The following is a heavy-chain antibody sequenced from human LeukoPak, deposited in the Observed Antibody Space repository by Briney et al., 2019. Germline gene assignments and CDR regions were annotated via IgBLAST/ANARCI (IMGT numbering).Heavy chain of an antibody. J-gene: IGHJ4*02. CDR1: GYTFTGYY. CDR2: INPKSGGT. D-gene: IGHD4-23*01. V-gene: IGHV1-2*02. Sequence: GASVKVSCKASGYTFTGYYMHWVRQAPGQGLEWMGWINPKSGGTNYAQKFQGRVTMTRDTSISTAYMELSRPRSDDTGVYYCARSPGCSPVDGDYWDQGTLVTVSS. CDR3: ARSPGCSPVDGDY.